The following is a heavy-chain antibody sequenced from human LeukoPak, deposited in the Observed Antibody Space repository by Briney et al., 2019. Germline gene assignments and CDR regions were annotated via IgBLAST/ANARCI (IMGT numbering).Heavy chain of an antibody. J-gene: IGHJ4*02. CDR3: AAGRPYSLLDY. Sequence: ASVKVSCTVSGSSLTELSLYWVRQAPGKGLEWMGGFDVIDGETFYAQKFLGRVTMTEDSSADTAYMELRSLTSDDTALYYCAAGRPYSLLDYWGQGTLVTVSS. V-gene: IGHV1-24*01. CDR1: GSSLTELS. D-gene: IGHD5-18*01. CDR2: FDVIDGET.